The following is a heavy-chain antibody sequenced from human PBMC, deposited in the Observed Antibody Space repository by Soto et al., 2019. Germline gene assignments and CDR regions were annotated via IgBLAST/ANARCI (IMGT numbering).Heavy chain of an antibody. V-gene: IGHV1-69*12. J-gene: IGHJ6*02. Sequence: QVQLVQSGAEVKKPGSSVKVSCKASGGTFSSYAINWVRQAPGQGLEWMGGIIRISGTPDYAQRFQGRVTITADESTSTAYMELSSLRSEDTAVYYCARQGSNEYYYYGMDVWGQGTTVTVSS. CDR1: GGTFSSYA. CDR2: IIRISGTP. D-gene: IGHD3-10*01. CDR3: ARQGSNEYYYYGMDV.